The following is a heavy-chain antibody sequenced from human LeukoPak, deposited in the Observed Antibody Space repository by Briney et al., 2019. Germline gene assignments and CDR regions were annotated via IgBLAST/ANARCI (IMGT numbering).Heavy chain of an antibody. CDR3: ASRPGSTAFDY. V-gene: IGHV4-59*01. J-gene: IGHJ4*02. CDR2: IYYSGST. D-gene: IGHD6-6*01. Sequence: SETLSFTCAVSGGSISRYYWSWIRQPPGKGLEWIGYIYYSGSTSYNPSLKSRVTMSIDTSKNQFSLRLSSVTAADTAVYYCASRPGSTAFDYWGQGTLVTVSS. CDR1: GGSISRYY.